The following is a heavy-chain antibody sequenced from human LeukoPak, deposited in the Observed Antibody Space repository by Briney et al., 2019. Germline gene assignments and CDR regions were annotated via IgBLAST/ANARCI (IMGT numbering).Heavy chain of an antibody. Sequence: GGSLRLSCVASGFTLSMYWVHWVRQAPGEGLVWVSRISSDGSITSYADSVKGRFTVSRDNAKNTLFLQMSSLRAEDTAVYYCVRAQWGFDYWGQGTLVTVSS. J-gene: IGHJ4*02. D-gene: IGHD3-16*01. V-gene: IGHV3-74*01. CDR1: GFTLSMYW. CDR2: ISSDGSIT. CDR3: VRAQWGFDY.